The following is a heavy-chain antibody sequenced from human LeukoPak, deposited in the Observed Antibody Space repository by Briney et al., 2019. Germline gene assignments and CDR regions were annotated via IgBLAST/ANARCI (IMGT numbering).Heavy chain of an antibody. J-gene: IGHJ4*02. D-gene: IGHD3-10*01. V-gene: IGHV3-15*01. CDR3: TTIKPLWFGELFPPDFDY. Sequence: GGSLRLSCAASGFTFSNAWMSWVRQAPGKGLEWVGRIKSKTDGGTTDYAAPVKGRFTISRDDSKNTLYLQMNSLKTEDTAVYYCTTIKPLWFGELFPPDFDYWGQGTLVTVSS. CDR2: IKSKTDGGTT. CDR1: GFTFSNAW.